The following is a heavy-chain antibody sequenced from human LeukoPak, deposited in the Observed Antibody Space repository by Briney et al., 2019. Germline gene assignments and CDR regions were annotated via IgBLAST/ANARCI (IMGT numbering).Heavy chain of an antibody. CDR1: GGSISSDY. V-gene: IGHV4-59*08. CDR2: IYYTGST. Sequence: PSETLSLTCTVSGGSISSDYWSWIRQPPGKGLEWSGYIYYTGSTHYNPSLKSRVTISLDTSKNQFSLKLSSVTAADTAVYYCAQIRPSTYYDSSGSFDYWGQGTLVTVSS. CDR3: AQIRPSTYYDSSGSFDY. D-gene: IGHD3-22*01. J-gene: IGHJ4*02.